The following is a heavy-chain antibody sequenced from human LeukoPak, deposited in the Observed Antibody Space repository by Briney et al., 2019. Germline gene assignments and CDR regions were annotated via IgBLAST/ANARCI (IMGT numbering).Heavy chain of an antibody. V-gene: IGHV3-30-3*01. CDR2: ISYDGSNK. CDR1: GFTFSSYA. J-gene: IGHJ5*02. Sequence: GGSLRLSCAASGFTFSSYAMPWVRQAPGKGLEWVAVISYDGSNKYYADSVKGRFTISRDNSKNTLYLQMNSLRAEDTAVYYCVSAPRTAYDILYWFDPWGQGTLVTVSS. D-gene: IGHD3-9*01. CDR3: VSAPRTAYDILYWFDP.